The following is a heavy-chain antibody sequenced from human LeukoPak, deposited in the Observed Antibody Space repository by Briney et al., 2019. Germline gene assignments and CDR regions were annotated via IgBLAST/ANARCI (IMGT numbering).Heavy chain of an antibody. CDR1: GGSISSYY. CDR3: ARSAPSGSYYESDY. Sequence: SETLSLTCTVSGGSISSYYWSWIRQPPGKGLEWIGYIYYSGSTNYNPSLKSRVTMSVDTSKNQFSLELRSVTAADTAVYYCARSAPSGSYYESDYWGQGTLVTVSS. V-gene: IGHV4-59*01. CDR2: IYYSGST. J-gene: IGHJ4*02. D-gene: IGHD1-26*01.